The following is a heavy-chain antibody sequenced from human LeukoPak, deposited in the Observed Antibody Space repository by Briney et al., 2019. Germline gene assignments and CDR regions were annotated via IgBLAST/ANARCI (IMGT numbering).Heavy chain of an antibody. J-gene: IGHJ3*02. D-gene: IGHD2-21*01. CDR1: GGTFSSYA. Sequence: AASVKVSCKASGGTFSSYAISWVRQAPGQGLEWMGGIIPIFGTANYAQKLQGRVTMTTDTSTSTAYMELRSLRSDDTAVYYCARDIEVGSSLGAFDIWGQGTTVTVSS. V-gene: IGHV1-69*05. CDR3: ARDIEVGSSLGAFDI. CDR2: IIPIFGTA.